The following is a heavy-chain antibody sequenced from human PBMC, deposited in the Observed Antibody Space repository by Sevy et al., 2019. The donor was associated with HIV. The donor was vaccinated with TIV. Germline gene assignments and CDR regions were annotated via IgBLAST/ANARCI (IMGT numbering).Heavy chain of an antibody. CDR1: GGSISSYY. V-gene: IGHV4-4*07. CDR2: IYTSGST. J-gene: IGHJ6*03. CDR3: ARAVSKGRVPAAEYYYYYYMDV. Sequence: SETLSLTCTVSGGSISSYYWSWIRQPAGKGLEWIGRIYTSGSTNYNPSPKSRVTMSVDTSKNQFSLKLSSVTAADTAVYYCARAVSKGRVPAAEYYYYYYMDVWGKGTTVTVSS. D-gene: IGHD2-2*01.